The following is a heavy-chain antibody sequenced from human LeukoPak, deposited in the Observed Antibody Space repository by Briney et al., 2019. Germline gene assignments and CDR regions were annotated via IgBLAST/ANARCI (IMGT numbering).Heavy chain of an antibody. Sequence: DSVKGRFTISRDNAKNSLYLQMNSLRDEDTAVYYCARDVNSGYYFDYRGQGILVTVSS. V-gene: IGHV3-48*02. D-gene: IGHD5-12*01. CDR3: ARDVNSGYYFDY. J-gene: IGHJ4*02.